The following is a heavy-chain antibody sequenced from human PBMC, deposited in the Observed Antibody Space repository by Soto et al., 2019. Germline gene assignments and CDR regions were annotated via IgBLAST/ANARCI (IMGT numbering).Heavy chain of an antibody. CDR3: ARGGLAAAGTTNSAY. CDR1: GFTFSSYG. V-gene: IGHV3-33*01. D-gene: IGHD6-13*01. CDR2: IWYDGSNK. J-gene: IGHJ4*02. Sequence: GGSLRLSCAASGFTFSSYGMHWVHQAPGKGLEWVAVIWYDGSNKYYADSVKGRFTISRDNSKNTLYLQMNSLRAEDTAVYYCARGGLAAAGTTNSAYWGQGTLVTVSS.